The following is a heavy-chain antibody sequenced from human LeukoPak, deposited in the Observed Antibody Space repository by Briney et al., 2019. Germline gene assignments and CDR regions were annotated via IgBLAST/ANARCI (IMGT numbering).Heavy chain of an antibody. D-gene: IGHD3-16*02. CDR2: IIPILGIA. CDR3: ASSYDYVWGSYLGMDV. J-gene: IGHJ6*02. CDR1: GGTFSSYA. V-gene: IGHV1-69*04. Sequence: GASVKVSCKASGGTFSSYAISWVRQAPGQGLEWMGRIIPILGIANYAQKFQGRVTITADKSTSTAYMGLSSLRSEDTAVYYCASSYDYVWGSYLGMDVWGQGTTVTVSS.